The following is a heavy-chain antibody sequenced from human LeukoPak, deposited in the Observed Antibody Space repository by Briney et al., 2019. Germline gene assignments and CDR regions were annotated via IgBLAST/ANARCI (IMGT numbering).Heavy chain of an antibody. Sequence: ASVEVSCKASGGTFSSYAISWVRQAPGQGLEWMGWISAYNGNTNYAQKLQGRVTMTTDTSTSTAYMELRSLRSDDTAVYYCASSSYDILTGHNRPFDYWGQGTLVTVSS. V-gene: IGHV1-18*01. CDR3: ASSSYDILTGHNRPFDY. D-gene: IGHD3-9*01. J-gene: IGHJ4*02. CDR2: ISAYNGNT. CDR1: GGTFSSYA.